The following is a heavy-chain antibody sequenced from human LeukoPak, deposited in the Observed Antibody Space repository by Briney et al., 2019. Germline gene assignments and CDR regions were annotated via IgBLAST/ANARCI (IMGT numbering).Heavy chain of an antibody. CDR1: GYSISSGYY. CDR2: IYHSGST. V-gene: IGHV4-38-2*02. D-gene: IGHD3-22*01. CDR3: ARLGAPSINYYDDRGYFDL. Sequence: PSETLSLTCTVSGYSISSGYYWGWIRQPPGKGLEWIGSIYHSGSTYYNPSLKSRVTISVDTSKNQFSLKLSSVTAADTAVYYCARLGAPSINYYDDRGYFDLWGRGTLVTVSS. J-gene: IGHJ2*01.